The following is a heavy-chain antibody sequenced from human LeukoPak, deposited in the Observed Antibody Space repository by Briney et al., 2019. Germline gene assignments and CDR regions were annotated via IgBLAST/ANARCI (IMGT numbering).Heavy chain of an antibody. J-gene: IGHJ4*02. D-gene: IGHD2/OR15-2a*01. CDR2: IYYSGST. V-gene: IGHV4-59*01. Sequence: SETLSLTCTVSGGSISSYYWSWIRQPPGKGLEWIGDIYYSGSTNYNPSLKSRVTISVDTSKNQFSLKLSSVTAADTAVYYCARLFPVLYGPGIDYFDYWGQGTLVTVSS. CDR3: ARLFPVLYGPGIDYFDY. CDR1: GGSISSYY.